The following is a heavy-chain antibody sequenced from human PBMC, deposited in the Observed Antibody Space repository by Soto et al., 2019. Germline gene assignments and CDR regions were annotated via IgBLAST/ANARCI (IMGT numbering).Heavy chain of an antibody. CDR3: ARGEGRLVGTWFDP. Sequence: SEPLSLTCDVYGGSFSRNYWNWIRQPPGKGLEWLGEINHSGSTNYNPSLESRVTISLDTSKTQFSLKLTSVTAADTAVYYCARGEGRLVGTWFDPWGQGTLVTVYS. CDR2: INHSGST. V-gene: IGHV4-34*01. J-gene: IGHJ5*02. CDR1: GGSFSRNY. D-gene: IGHD5-12*01.